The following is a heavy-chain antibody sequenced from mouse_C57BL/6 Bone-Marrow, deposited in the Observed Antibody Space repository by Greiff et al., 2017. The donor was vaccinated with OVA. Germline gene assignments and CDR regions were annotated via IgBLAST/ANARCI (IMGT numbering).Heavy chain of an antibody. V-gene: IGHV1-4*01. Sequence: VKLVESGAELARPGASVKMSCKASGYTFTSYTMHWVKQRPGQGLEWIGYINPSSGYTKYNQKFKDKATLTADKSSSTAYMQLSSLTSEDSAVYYCARSDEDAMDYWGQGTSVTVSS. CDR2: INPSSGYT. CDR3: ARSDEDAMDY. J-gene: IGHJ4*01. D-gene: IGHD2-13*01. CDR1: GYTFTSYT.